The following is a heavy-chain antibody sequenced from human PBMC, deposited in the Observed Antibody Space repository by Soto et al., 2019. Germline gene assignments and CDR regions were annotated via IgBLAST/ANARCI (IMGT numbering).Heavy chain of an antibody. D-gene: IGHD5-12*01. V-gene: IGHV1-18*01. J-gene: IGHJ5*02. Sequence: ASVKVSCKASGYTFTSYGISWVRQAPGQGLEWMGWISAYNGNTNYAQKLQGRVTMTTDTSTSTAYMELRSLRSDDTAVYYCARVPTGYSGYDIHDWFDPWGQGTLVTVST. CDR1: GYTFTSYG. CDR2: ISAYNGNT. CDR3: ARVPTGYSGYDIHDWFDP.